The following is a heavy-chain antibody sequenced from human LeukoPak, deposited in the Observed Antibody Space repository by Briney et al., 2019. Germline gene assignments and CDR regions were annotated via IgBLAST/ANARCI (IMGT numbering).Heavy chain of an antibody. D-gene: IGHD2-15*01. V-gene: IGHV4-34*01. CDR3: ARLKGYCSGGSCYSRKTFDY. CDR1: GGSISSYY. J-gene: IGHJ4*02. CDR2: INHSGST. Sequence: SETLSLTCTVSGGSISSYYWSWIRQPPGKGLEWIGEINHSGSTNYNPSLKSRVTISVDTSKNQFSLKLSSVTAADTAVYYCARLKGYCSGGSCYSRKTFDYWGQGTLVTVSS.